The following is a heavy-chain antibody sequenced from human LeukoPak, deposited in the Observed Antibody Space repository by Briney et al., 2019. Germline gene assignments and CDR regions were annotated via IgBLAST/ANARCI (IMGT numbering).Heavy chain of an antibody. V-gene: IGHV4-34*01. Sequence: PSETLSLTCAVYGGSFSGHYWSWIRQPPGKGLEWIGEINHSGSTNYNPSLKSRVTISVDTSKNQFSLKLSSVTAADTAVYYCARGQSGIVVVPAAMAHNWFDPWGQGTLVTVSS. CDR2: INHSGST. J-gene: IGHJ5*02. CDR3: ARGQSGIVVVPAAMAHNWFDP. D-gene: IGHD2-2*01. CDR1: GGSFSGHY.